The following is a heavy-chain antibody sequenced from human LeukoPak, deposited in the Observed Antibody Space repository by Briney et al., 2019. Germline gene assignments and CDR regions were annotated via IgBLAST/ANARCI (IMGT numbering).Heavy chain of an antibody. D-gene: IGHD5-18*01. J-gene: IGHJ1*01. CDR3: ARAGGYSRALQY. CDR1: GFTFSDYY. CDR2: IKQDGSEK. Sequence: LPGGSLRLSCAASGFTFSDYYMSWIRQAPGKGLECVATIKQDGSEKYYVDSVKGRFTISRDNAKNSLYLQMNSLRAEDTAVYYCARAGGYSRALQYWGQGTPVTVSS. V-gene: IGHV3-7*01.